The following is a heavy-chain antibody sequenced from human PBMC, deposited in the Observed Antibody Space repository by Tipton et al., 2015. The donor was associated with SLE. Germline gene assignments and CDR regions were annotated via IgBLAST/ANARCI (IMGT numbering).Heavy chain of an antibody. CDR3: ARAPAPAPPTHYYYYFMDV. Sequence: LRLSCAVYGGSFSGYSWSWIRQPPGKGLEWIGFISYSGTTDYNPSLKSRVTISLDTSEKQFSLSLNSVTAADTAVYYCARAPAPAPPTHYYYYFMDVWGKGTTVTVSS. CDR2: ISYSGTT. D-gene: IGHD2-2*01. CDR1: GGSFSGYS. J-gene: IGHJ6*03. V-gene: IGHV4-34*01.